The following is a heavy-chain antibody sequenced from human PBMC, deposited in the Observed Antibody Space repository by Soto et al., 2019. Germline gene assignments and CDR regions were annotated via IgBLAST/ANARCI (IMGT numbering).Heavy chain of an antibody. Sequence: PGGSLRLSCSASGFTFSSYAMHWVRQAPGKGLEYVSAISSNGGSTYYADSVKGRFTISRDNSKNTLYLQMSSLRAEDTAVYYWHEYCGGDCFFDYWGQGTLVTVSS. CDR3: HEYCGGDCFFDY. J-gene: IGHJ4*02. CDR1: GFTFSSYA. D-gene: IGHD2-21*02. V-gene: IGHV3-64D*06. CDR2: ISSNGGST.